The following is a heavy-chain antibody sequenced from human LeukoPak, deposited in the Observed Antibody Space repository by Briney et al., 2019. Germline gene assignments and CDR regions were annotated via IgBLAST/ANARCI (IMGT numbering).Heavy chain of an antibody. D-gene: IGHD3-22*01. Sequence: GGSLRLSCAASGFTFSSYAMSWVRQAPGKGLEWVSAISGSGGSTYYADSVKGRFTVSRDNSKNTLYLQMNSLRAEDTAVYYCAKHPSMIVALLIFDIWGQGTMVTVSS. CDR2: ISGSGGST. CDR3: AKHPSMIVALLIFDI. V-gene: IGHV3-23*01. J-gene: IGHJ3*02. CDR1: GFTFSSYA.